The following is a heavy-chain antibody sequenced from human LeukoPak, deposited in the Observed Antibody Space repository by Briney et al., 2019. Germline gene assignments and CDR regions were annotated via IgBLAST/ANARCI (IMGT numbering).Heavy chain of an antibody. CDR3: AKSPWGSSWYGGEYFQH. Sequence: GASLRLSCAASGFTFSSYAVSWVRQTPGKGLEWVSAISGSGGSTYYADSVKGRFTISRDNSKNTLYLQMNSLRAEDTAVYYCAKSPWGSSWYGGEYFQHWGQGTLVTVSS. CDR2: ISGSGGST. J-gene: IGHJ1*01. D-gene: IGHD6-13*01. CDR1: GFTFSSYA. V-gene: IGHV3-23*01.